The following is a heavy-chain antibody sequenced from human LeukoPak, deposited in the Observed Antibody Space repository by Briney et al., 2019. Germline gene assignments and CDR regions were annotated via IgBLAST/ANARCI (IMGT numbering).Heavy chain of an antibody. D-gene: IGHD2-15*01. V-gene: IGHV4-59*01. CDR1: GGSISSYY. CDR2: IYYSGST. CDR3: ARTGLGCSGGSCYSGAYYYYYGMDV. Sequence: PSETLSLTCTVSGGSISSYYWSWIRQPPGKGLEWTGYIYYSGSTNYNPSLKSRVTISVDTSKNQFSLKLSSVTAADTAVYYCARTGLGCSGGSCYSGAYYYYYGMDVWGQGTTVTVSS. J-gene: IGHJ6*02.